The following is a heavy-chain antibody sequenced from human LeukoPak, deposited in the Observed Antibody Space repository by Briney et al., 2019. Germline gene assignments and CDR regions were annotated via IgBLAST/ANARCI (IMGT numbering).Heavy chain of an antibody. D-gene: IGHD5-12*01. V-gene: IGHV3-11*03. Sequence: GGSLRLSCAASGFTFSDYYMSWIRQAPGKGLEWVSDISSTSIYTNYADSVKGRFTISRDNAKNSLYLQMNSLRDEDTAVYYCARRYSGYGILDYWGQGTLVTVSS. CDR1: GFTFSDYY. J-gene: IGHJ4*02. CDR3: ARRYSGYGILDY. CDR2: ISSTSIYT.